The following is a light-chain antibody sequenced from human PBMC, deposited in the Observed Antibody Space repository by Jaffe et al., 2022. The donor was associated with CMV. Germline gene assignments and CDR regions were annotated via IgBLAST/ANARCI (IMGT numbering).Light chain of an antibody. CDR1: ISNIGRNS. CDR2: SHN. J-gene: IGLJ3*02. CDR3: AVWDDSLKGPV. Sequence: QSVLTQPPSASGTPGQRVTISCSGTISNIGRNSVNWYQQLPGTAPKLLIYSHNQRPSGVPGRFSGSKSGTSGFLAISGLQSEDEADYFCAVWDDSLKGPVFGGGTKLTVL. V-gene: IGLV1-44*01.